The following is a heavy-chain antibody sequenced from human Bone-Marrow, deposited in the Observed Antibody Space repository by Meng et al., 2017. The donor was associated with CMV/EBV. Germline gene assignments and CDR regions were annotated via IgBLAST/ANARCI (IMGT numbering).Heavy chain of an antibody. CDR2: ISSSSSYI. D-gene: IGHD3-3*01. V-gene: IGHV3-21*01. J-gene: IGHJ4*02. Sequence: GGSLRLSCAASGFTFSSYSMNWVRQAPGKGLEWVSSISSSSSYIYYADSVKGRFTISRDNAKNSLYLQMNSLRAEDTAVYYCARDRPSAFLEWFESHYFADWGPGNLVNVSS. CDR3: ARDRPSAFLEWFESHYFAD. CDR1: GFTFSSYS.